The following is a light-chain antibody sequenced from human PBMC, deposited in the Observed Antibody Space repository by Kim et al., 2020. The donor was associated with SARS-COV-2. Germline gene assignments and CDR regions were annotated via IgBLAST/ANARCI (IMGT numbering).Light chain of an antibody. J-gene: IGLJ3*02. CDR2: RDT. Sequence: SYELTQPLSVSVALGQTARITCGGNNIVTKNVHWYQQKPGQAPVLVMYRDTNRPSGIPERFSGSNSGNTATLTISRAQAGDEADYYCQVWDSSTWVFGGGTKLTVL. V-gene: IGLV3-9*01. CDR1: NIVTKN. CDR3: QVWDSSTWV.